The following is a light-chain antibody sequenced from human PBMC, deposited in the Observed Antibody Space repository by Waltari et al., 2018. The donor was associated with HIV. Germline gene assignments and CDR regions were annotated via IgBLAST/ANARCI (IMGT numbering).Light chain of an antibody. CDR3: QQYHGSPLT. J-gene: IGKJ4*01. V-gene: IGKV3-20*01. CDR1: QTISSNY. CDR2: DAS. Sequence: ELVLTQSPGALSFFPGERATLSCRARQTISSNYLAWYQYKPGQAPRLLIYDASMRATAIPARFSGGGSGTDFTLTINRLEPEDFAVYYCQQYHGSPLTFGGGTTVE.